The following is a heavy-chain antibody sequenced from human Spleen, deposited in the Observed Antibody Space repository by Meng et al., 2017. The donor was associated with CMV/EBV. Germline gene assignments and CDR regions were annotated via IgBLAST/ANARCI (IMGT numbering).Heavy chain of an antibody. CDR1: GFSFRPYS. Sequence: GESLKISCAASGFSFRPYSLNWVRQAPGKGLEWVSSISSSSSYIYYAASVKGRFTISRDNAKNTLYLQMNNLRAEDTAVYYCAKDGIAARPPDAFDIWGQGTMVTVSS. V-gene: IGHV3-21*01. CDR2: ISSSSSYI. D-gene: IGHD6-6*01. J-gene: IGHJ3*02. CDR3: AKDGIAARPPDAFDI.